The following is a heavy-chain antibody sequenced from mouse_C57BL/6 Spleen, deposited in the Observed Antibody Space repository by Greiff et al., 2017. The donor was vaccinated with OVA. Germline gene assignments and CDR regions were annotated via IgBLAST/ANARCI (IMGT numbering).Heavy chain of an antibody. CDR1: GYAFSSSW. CDR2: IYPGDGDT. V-gene: IGHV1-82*01. Sequence: QVQLQQSGPELVKPGASVKISCKASGYAFSSSWMNWVKQRPGKGLEWIGRIYPGDGDTNYNGKFKGKATLTADKSSSTAYMQLSSLTSEDYAVYFCSRSPTEAWFAYWGQGTLVTVSA. CDR3: SRSPTEAWFAY. J-gene: IGHJ3*01. D-gene: IGHD1-1*01.